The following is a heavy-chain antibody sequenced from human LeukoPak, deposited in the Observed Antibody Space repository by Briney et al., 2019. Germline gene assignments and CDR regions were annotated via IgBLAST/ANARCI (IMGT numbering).Heavy chain of an antibody. CDR2: IYYSGST. V-gene: IGHV4-59*01. CDR3: ARDRVYGDPLFDY. Sequence: SETLSLTCTVSGGSISSYYWSWIRQPPGKGLEWIGYIYYSGSTNYNPSLKSRVTISVDTSKNQFSLKLSSVTAADTAVYYCARDRVYGDPLFDYWGQGTLVTVSS. J-gene: IGHJ4*02. CDR1: GGSISSYY. D-gene: IGHD4-17*01.